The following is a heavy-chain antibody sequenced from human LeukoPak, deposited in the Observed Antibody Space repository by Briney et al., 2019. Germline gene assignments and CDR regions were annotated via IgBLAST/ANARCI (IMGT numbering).Heavy chain of an antibody. Sequence: GGSLRLSCAASGFTFSSYEMNWVRQAPGKGLEWVSYISSSGSTIYYADSVKGRFTISRDNAKNSLYLQMNSLRAGDTAVYYCAKGIAVAGTFDYWGQGTLVTVSS. D-gene: IGHD6-19*01. CDR2: ISSSGSTI. CDR3: AKGIAVAGTFDY. CDR1: GFTFSSYE. J-gene: IGHJ4*02. V-gene: IGHV3-48*03.